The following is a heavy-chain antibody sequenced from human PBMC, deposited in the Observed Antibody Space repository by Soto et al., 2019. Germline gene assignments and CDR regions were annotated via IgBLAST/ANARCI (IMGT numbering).Heavy chain of an antibody. J-gene: IGHJ3*02. CDR1: GGSISSYY. CDR3: ARGMTTGTTGDAFDI. CDR2: IYYSGST. D-gene: IGHD4-17*01. Sequence: QVQLQESGPGLVKPSETLSLTCTVSGGSISSYYWSWIRQPPGKGLEWIGYIYYSGSTNYNPSLKSRVTISVDTSKNQFSLKLSSVTAADTAVYYCARGMTTGTTGDAFDIWGQGTMVTVSS. V-gene: IGHV4-59*01.